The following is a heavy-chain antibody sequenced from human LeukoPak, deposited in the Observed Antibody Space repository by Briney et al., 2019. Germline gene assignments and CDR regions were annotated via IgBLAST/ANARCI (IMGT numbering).Heavy chain of an antibody. D-gene: IGHD3-22*01. V-gene: IGHV4-38-2*02. J-gene: IGHJ4*02. CDR2: IYHSGST. CDR1: GYSISSGYY. Sequence: SETLSLTCTVSGYSISSGYYWGWIRQPPGKGLEWIGSIYHSGSTYYNPSLKSRVTISVDTSKNQFSLKLSSVTAADTAVYYCARDRDSSGYQPFDYWGQGTLVTVSS. CDR3: ARDRDSSGYQPFDY.